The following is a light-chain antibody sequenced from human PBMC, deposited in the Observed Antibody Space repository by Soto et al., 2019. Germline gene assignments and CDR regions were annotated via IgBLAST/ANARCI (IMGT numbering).Light chain of an antibody. CDR2: STS. CDR3: AAWDDRLDVYV. Sequence: QSALTQPPSASGTPGQIVAISCSGSSSNIGSNTVTWYQQLPGTAPKLLIYSTSQRSSGVPGRFSGSKSGASASLSISGLQSEDEADYYCAAWDDRLDVYVFATGTKVTVL. J-gene: IGLJ1*01. V-gene: IGLV1-44*01. CDR1: SSNIGSNT.